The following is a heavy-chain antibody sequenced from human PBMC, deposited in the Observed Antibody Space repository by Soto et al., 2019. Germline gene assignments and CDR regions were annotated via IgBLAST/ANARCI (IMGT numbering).Heavy chain of an antibody. CDR3: ARWFTLESTPIINILGMDV. D-gene: IGHD2-15*01. Sequence: ASVKVSCKASGYTLTSYYMHWVRQAPGQGLEWMGIINPSGGSTSYARKFQGRVTMTRDTSTSTVYMELSSLRSEDTAVYYCARWFTLESTPIINILGMDVWGQGTTVTVSS. CDR2: INPSGGST. J-gene: IGHJ6*02. V-gene: IGHV1-46*01. CDR1: GYTLTSYY.